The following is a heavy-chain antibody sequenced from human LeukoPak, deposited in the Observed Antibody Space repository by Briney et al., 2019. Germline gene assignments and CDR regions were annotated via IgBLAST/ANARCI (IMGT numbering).Heavy chain of an antibody. V-gene: IGHV1-2*02. CDR2: IYPNSGGT. J-gene: IGHJ4*02. Sequence: ASVKVSCKASGYTFIDYYMHWVRQAPGEGPEWMGWIYPNSGGTQFAQKFQGRATMTRDTSITTAYMELNTLRSDVTAVYYCVRGRGTTVTTSVVYDYWGQGTLVTVSS. CDR1: GYTFIDYY. D-gene: IGHD4-17*01. CDR3: VRGRGTTVTTSVVYDY.